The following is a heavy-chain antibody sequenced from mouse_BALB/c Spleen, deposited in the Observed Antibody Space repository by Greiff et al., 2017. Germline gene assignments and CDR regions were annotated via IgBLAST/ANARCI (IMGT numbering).Heavy chain of an antibody. CDR1: GYSITSDYA. D-gene: IGHD3-3*01. Sequence: EVKLVESGPGLVKPSQSLSLTCTVTGYSITSDYAWNWIRQFPGNKLEWMGYISYSGSTSYNPSLKSRISITRDTSKNQFFLQLNSVTTEDTATYYCARGTFWFAYWGQGTLVTVSA. V-gene: IGHV3-2*02. J-gene: IGHJ3*01. CDR2: ISYSGST. CDR3: ARGTFWFAY.